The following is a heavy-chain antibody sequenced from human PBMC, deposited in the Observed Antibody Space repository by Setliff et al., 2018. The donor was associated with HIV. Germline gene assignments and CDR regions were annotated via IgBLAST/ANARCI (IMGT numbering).Heavy chain of an antibody. CDR2: IRYDGTYK. D-gene: IGHD6-19*01. J-gene: IGHJ4*02. CDR3: AKDFYSSPWSPLDY. CDR1: GFTFSSYG. Sequence: GGSLRLSCAASGFTFSSYGMHWVRQAPGKGLEWVAFIRYDGTYKYYAGSLKGRFTISRDNSKNTLFLQMNSLRTEDTAVYYCAKDFYSSPWSPLDYWGQGTLVTVSS. V-gene: IGHV3-30*02.